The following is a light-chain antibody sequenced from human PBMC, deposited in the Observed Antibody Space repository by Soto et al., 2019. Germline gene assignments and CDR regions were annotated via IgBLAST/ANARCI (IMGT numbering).Light chain of an antibody. CDR1: HSVSSY. CDR2: HAA. CDR3: QHRSHWPKT. V-gene: IGKV3-11*01. Sequence: VLTQSPAILSLFPGQRATLSCSASHSVSSYLAWYQQKPGQPPRLLIYHAANRATGIPARFSGSGSWTDFTLTISGLQPEDFGIYYCQHRSHWPKTFDKGTKVEIK. J-gene: IGKJ1*01.